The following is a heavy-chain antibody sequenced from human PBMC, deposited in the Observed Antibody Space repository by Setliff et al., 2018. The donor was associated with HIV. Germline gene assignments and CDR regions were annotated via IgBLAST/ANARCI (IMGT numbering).Heavy chain of an antibody. Sequence: ASVKVSCKASGYTFINYDINWVRQATGQGLEWMGWMNPNSGRAGYAQKFQGRVTMTRDSSTSTAYMELRSLRSDDTAVYYCARGQFRLRPDSLDLWGRGTLVTVSS. J-gene: IGHJ3*01. D-gene: IGHD2-21*02. CDR3: ARGQFRLRPDSLDL. CDR2: MNPNSGRA. V-gene: IGHV1-8*02. CDR1: GYTFINYD.